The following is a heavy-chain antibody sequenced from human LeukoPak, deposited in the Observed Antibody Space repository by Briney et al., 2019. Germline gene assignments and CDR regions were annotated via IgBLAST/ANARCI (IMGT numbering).Heavy chain of an antibody. V-gene: IGHV6-1*01. CDR2: TYYRSKWYN. CDR3: AREGPAFDV. CDR1: ADSVSSTSAA. J-gene: IGHJ3*01. Sequence: SQTLSLTCVISADSVSSTSAAWNWVRQSPSGGLEWLGKTYYRSKWYNDYAVSVKGRISINPDTSKNQFFLHLNSVTPEDTAVYYCAREGPAFDVWGQGTMVTVAS.